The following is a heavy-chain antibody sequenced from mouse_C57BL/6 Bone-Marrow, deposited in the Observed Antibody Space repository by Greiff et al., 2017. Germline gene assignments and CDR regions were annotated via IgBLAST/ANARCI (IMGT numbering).Heavy chain of an antibody. Sequence: VQLQQPGAELVRPGSSVKLSCKASGYTFTSYWMDWVKQRPGQGLEWIGNIYPSDSETHYNQKFKYKATLTVDKSSSTAYMQLSSLPSEDSSVYNCARGYYSYYFDYWGQGTTLTVSS. V-gene: IGHV1-61*01. J-gene: IGHJ2*01. D-gene: IGHD2-3*01. CDR2: IYPSDSET. CDR3: ARGYYSYYFDY. CDR1: GYTFTSYW.